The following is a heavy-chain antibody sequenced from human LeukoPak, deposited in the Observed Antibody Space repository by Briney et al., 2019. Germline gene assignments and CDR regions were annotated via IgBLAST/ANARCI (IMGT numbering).Heavy chain of an antibody. CDR3: ALQKGRYDPSTDAFDI. CDR2: MNPNSDNT. Sequence: ASVKVSCKASGYTFTSYDINWVRQATGQGLEWMGWMNPNSDNTGYAQKFQGRVPMTRNTSISTAYMELSSLRSEDTAVYYCALQKGRYDPSTDAFDIWGQGTMVTVSS. CDR1: GYTFTSYD. J-gene: IGHJ3*02. D-gene: IGHD1-26*01. V-gene: IGHV1-8*01.